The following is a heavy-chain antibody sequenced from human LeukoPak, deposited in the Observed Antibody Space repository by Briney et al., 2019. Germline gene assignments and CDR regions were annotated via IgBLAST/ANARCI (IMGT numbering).Heavy chain of an antibody. Sequence: PGGSLRLSCAGSGFAFGTYAMSWVRQAPGMGLEWVSSISADGQVTYYADSVEGRLTVSRDNSKSTLYLQLNSLRAEDTATYYFARDPYKTILNRLAHWGQGTLVTVSS. V-gene: IGHV3-23*01. CDR2: ISADGQVT. J-gene: IGHJ4*02. CDR3: ARDPYKTILNRLAH. CDR1: GFAFGTYA. D-gene: IGHD3-10*01.